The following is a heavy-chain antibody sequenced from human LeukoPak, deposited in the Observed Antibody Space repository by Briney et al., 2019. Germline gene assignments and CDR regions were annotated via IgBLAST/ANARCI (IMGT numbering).Heavy chain of an antibody. CDR2: INSDGSSA. D-gene: IGHD3-22*01. J-gene: IGHJ4*02. CDR1: GFTFTSYW. Sequence: GGSLRLSCAASGFTFTSYWIHWVRQAPGKGLVWVSRINSDGSSASYADSVKGRFTISRDNAKNSLYLQMNSLRAEDTAVYYCARKRWTHYYDSSGFLVDYWGQGTLVTVSS. V-gene: IGHV3-74*01. CDR3: ARKRWTHYYDSSGFLVDY.